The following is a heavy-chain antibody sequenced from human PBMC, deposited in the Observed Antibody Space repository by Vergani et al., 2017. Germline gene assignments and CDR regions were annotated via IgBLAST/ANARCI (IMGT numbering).Heavy chain of an antibody. V-gene: IGHV1-69*09. CDR1: GGPFSSYA. J-gene: IGHJ6*02. CDR3: AGDGGYSSSSAIYYYYYGMDV. CDR2: IIPILGLA. Sequence: QVQLVQSGAEVKKPGSSVKVSCKASGGPFSSYAISWVRQAPGQGLEWMGRIIPILGLANYAQKFQGRVTITAVKSTSTADMELSSLRSEDTAVYYCAGDGGYSSSSAIYYYYYGMDVWGQGTTVTVSS. D-gene: IGHD6-13*01.